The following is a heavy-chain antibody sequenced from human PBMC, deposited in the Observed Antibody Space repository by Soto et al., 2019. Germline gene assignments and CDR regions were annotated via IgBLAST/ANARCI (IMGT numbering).Heavy chain of an antibody. V-gene: IGHV3-23*01. CDR3: AKDKDGVITRSHFDY. CDR1: GFIFSSYA. Sequence: EGQLLQSGGGLVQPGGSLRLSCTGSGFIFSSYAMSWVRQAPGKGLEWISGLNGGGSNTLYADSVKGRFTISRDNFKNTLYLQMNSLIAEDTAVYYCAKDKDGVITRSHFDYWGQGNLVXVSS. J-gene: IGHJ4*02. CDR2: LNGGGSNT. D-gene: IGHD3-22*01.